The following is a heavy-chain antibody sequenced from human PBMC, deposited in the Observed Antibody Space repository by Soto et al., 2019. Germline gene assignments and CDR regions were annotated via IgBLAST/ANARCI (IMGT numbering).Heavy chain of an antibody. CDR2: FDPEDGET. CDR3: VSVKGSFHY. Sequence: ASVKVSSKVSGYTLTELSLHWVRQAPGKGLEWMGGFDPEDGETIYAQKFQGRVTMTEDTSTDTAYMELSSLRDEDTAVYYCVSVKGSFHYWGQGTLVTVSS. V-gene: IGHV1-24*01. D-gene: IGHD3-3*01. CDR1: GYTLTELS. J-gene: IGHJ4*02.